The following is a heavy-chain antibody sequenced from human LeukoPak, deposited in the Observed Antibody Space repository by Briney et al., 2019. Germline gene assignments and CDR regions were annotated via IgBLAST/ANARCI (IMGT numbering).Heavy chain of an antibody. V-gene: IGHV4-61*08. CDR1: NGSINSGGYY. CDR3: ARTTNYGGPNSFDI. D-gene: IGHD3-10*01. Sequence: PSQTLSLTCTVSNGSINSGGYYWSWIRQPPGKGLEWIGYIYYSGSTNYNPSLKSRVTISVDTSKNQFSLKLSSVTAADTAVYYCARTTNYGGPNSFDIWGQGTMVTVSS. CDR2: IYYSGST. J-gene: IGHJ3*02.